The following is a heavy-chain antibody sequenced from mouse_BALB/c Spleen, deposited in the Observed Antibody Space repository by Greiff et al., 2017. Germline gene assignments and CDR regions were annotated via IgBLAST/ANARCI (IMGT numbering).Heavy chain of an antibody. CDR1: GFNIKDTY. J-gene: IGHJ3*01. Sequence: EVQLQQSGAELVKPGASVKLSCTASGFNIKDTYMHWVKQRPEQGLEWIGRIDPANGNTKYDPKFQGKATITADTSSNTAYLQLSSLTSEDTAVYYCARGHYYGSSPAWLAYWGQGTLVTVSA. CDR3: ARGHYYGSSPAWLAY. V-gene: IGHV14-3*02. D-gene: IGHD1-1*01. CDR2: IDPANGNT.